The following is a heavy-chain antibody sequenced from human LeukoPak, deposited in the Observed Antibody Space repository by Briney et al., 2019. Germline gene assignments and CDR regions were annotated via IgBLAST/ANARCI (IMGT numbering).Heavy chain of an antibody. J-gene: IGHJ3*02. V-gene: IGHV3-30*18. CDR2: ISYDGSNK. Sequence: PGGSLRLSCAASGFTFSSYGMHWVRQAPGKGLEWVAIISYDGSNKYYADSVKGRFTISRDNSKNTLYLQMNSLRAEDTAVYYCAKDRWHSIDAFDIWGQGTMVTVSS. CDR1: GFTFSSYG. D-gene: IGHD5-24*01. CDR3: AKDRWHSIDAFDI.